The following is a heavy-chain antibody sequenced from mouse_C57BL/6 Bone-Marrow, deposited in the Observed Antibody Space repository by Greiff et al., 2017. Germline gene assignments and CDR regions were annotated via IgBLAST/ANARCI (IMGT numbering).Heavy chain of an antibody. J-gene: IGHJ1*03. D-gene: IGHD2-5*01. CDR1: GYSITSGYY. Sequence: VQLQQSGPGLVKPSQSLSLTCSVTGYSITSGYYWNWIRQFPGNKLEWMGYISYDGSNNYNPSLKNRISITRDTSKNQFFLKLNSVTTEDTATYYCARDRAYYSNYVWYFDVWGTGTTVTVSS. V-gene: IGHV3-6*01. CDR2: ISYDGSN. CDR3: ARDRAYYSNYVWYFDV.